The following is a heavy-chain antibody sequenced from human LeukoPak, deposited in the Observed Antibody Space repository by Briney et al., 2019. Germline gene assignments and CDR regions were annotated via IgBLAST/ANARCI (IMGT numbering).Heavy chain of an antibody. Sequence: SGPTLAKLKQTLTLTYTFLGFSLATSEVAVGWIRQPPGKALEWLSLIYVAYEIHYSPSINNRRTIPKDPTKNQIVLTMTNMDPVDTSTYDCAHRNGGYFDYWGQGTLVTVSS. CDR2: IYVAYEI. J-gene: IGHJ4*02. V-gene: IGHV2-5*02. CDR1: GFSLATSEVA. CDR3: AHRNGGYFDY. D-gene: IGHD2-8*01.